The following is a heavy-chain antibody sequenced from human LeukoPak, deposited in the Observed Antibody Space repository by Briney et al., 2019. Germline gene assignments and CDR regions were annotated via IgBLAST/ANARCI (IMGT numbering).Heavy chain of an antibody. J-gene: IGHJ3*02. CDR3: AREVYGPGNAFDI. D-gene: IGHD3-10*01. V-gene: IGHV1-69*13. Sequence: SVKVSCKASGGSFSRYGFSWVRQAPGQGLEWMGGIIPIFGTANYAQKFQGRVTITADGSTSTAYMELSSLRSEDTAVYYCAREVYGPGNAFDIWGQGTLVTVSS. CDR1: GGSFSRYG. CDR2: IIPIFGTA.